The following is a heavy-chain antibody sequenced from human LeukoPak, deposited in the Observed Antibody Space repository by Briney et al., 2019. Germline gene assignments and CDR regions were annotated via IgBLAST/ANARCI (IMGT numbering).Heavy chain of an antibody. CDR1: GGSISSGGYY. J-gene: IGHJ6*02. CDR3: ARIRSIAAAVEDPSYYYYYGMDV. D-gene: IGHD6-13*01. V-gene: IGHV4-31*03. CDR2: IYYSGST. Sequence: SETLSLTCTVSGGSISSGGYYWSWIRQHPGKGLEWIGYIYYSGSTYYNPSLKSRVTISVDTSKNQFSLKLSSVTAADTAVYYCARIRSIAAAVEDPSYYYYYGMDVWGQGTTVTVSS.